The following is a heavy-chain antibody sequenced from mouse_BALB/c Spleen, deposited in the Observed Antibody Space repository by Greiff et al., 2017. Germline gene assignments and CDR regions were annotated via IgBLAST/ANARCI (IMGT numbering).Heavy chain of an antibody. CDR3: ARARSCDY. CDR2: ISNGGGST. Sequence: EVMLVESGGGLVQPGGSLKLSCAASGFTFSSYTMSWVRQTPEKRLEWVAYISNGGGSTYYPDTVKGRFTISRDNAKKTLYLQMSRLKSEDTTMYYCARARSCDYWGQGTTLTVSS. V-gene: IGHV5-12-2*01. CDR1: GFTFSSYT. D-gene: IGHD3-3*01. J-gene: IGHJ2*01.